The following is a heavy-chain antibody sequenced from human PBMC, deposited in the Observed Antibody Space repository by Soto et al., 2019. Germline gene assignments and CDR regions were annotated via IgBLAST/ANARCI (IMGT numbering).Heavy chain of an antibody. V-gene: IGHV3-30*04. J-gene: IGHJ4*02. CDR2: ILSDGSKQ. Sequence: GGSLRLSCAASRFTFSYYAMHWIRQAPGKGLEWMAVILSDGSKQYYAESVKGRFTISRDDSKNTLYLDMNNVRNEDTAVYYCRALWAMDYDYWGQGIQVTVSS. CDR3: RALWAMDYDY. D-gene: IGHD5-18*01. CDR1: RFTFSYYA.